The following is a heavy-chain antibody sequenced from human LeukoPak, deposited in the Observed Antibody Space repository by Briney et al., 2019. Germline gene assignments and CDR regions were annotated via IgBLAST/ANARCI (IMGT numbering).Heavy chain of an antibody. D-gene: IGHD3-9*01. Sequence: GRSLRLSWAASGFTFSSYGMHWVRQAPGKGLEWVAVISYDGSNKYYADSVKGRFTISRDNSKNTLYLQMNSLRAEDTAVYYCAKDLVLRYFDWAFDYWGQGTLVTVSS. CDR2: ISYDGSNK. CDR3: AKDLVLRYFDWAFDY. J-gene: IGHJ4*02. V-gene: IGHV3-30*18. CDR1: GFTFSSYG.